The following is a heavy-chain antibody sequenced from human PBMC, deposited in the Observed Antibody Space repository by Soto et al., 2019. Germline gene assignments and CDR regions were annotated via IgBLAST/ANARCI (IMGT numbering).Heavy chain of an antibody. D-gene: IGHD6-6*01. J-gene: IGHJ4*02. CDR2: IIPIFGTA. Sequence: SVTVSCKASGGTFSSYAISWVRQAPGQGLEWMGGIIPIFGTANYAQKFQGRVTITADESTSTAYMELSSLRSEDTAVYYCARASRGKSEYECFAWLDCWGQGIRVTV. CDR1: GGTFSSYA. V-gene: IGHV1-69*13. CDR3: ARASRGKSEYECFAWLDC.